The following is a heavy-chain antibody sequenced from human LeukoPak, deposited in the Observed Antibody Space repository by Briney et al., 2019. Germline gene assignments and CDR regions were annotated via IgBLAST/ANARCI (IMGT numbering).Heavy chain of an antibody. V-gene: IGHV3-33*01. CDR1: GFTFSSYG. CDR3: ARDPDDSSGLYYLDY. D-gene: IGHD3-22*01. Sequence: GGSLRLSCAASGFTFSSYGMHWVRQAPGKGLEWVAVIWYDGSNKYYADSVKGRFTISRDNSKNTLYLQMNSLRAEDTAVYYCARDPDDSSGLYYLDYWGQGTLVTVSS. J-gene: IGHJ4*02. CDR2: IWYDGSNK.